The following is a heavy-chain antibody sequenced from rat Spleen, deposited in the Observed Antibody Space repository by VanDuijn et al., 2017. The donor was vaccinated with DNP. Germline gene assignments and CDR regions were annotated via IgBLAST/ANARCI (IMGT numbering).Heavy chain of an antibody. J-gene: IGHJ4*01. CDR2: ISASGGST. CDR3: ARVNNYEDYGLDA. CDR1: GFTFSYYG. Sequence: EVQLVESGGDLVQPGRSLILSCAASGFTFSYYGMAWVRQAPKKGLEWVASISASGGSTSYRASVQGRFTISRDNAKNTQYLQMNSLRSEDTATYYCARVNNYEDYGLDAWGQGTSVTVSS. D-gene: IGHD1-10*01. V-gene: IGHV5S13*01.